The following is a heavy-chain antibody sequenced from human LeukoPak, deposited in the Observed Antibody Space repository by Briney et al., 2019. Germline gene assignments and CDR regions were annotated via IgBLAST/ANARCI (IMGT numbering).Heavy chain of an antibody. J-gene: IGHJ4*02. D-gene: IGHD3-3*01. Sequence: GGSLGLSCEAFGFTFSRYAMSWVGKAPGKGLEWFSGFRPSGDSTRYADSVKGRVTISRDNSKNMLYLQMNSLRAEDTAVYFCANGNGQRFLEWLHETYFDYWGQGTLVTVSS. CDR2: FRPSGDST. V-gene: IGHV3-23*01. CDR1: GFTFSRYA. CDR3: ANGNGQRFLEWLHETYFDY.